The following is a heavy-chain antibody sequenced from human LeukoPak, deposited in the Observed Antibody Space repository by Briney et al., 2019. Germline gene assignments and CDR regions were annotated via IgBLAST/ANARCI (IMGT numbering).Heavy chain of an antibody. V-gene: IGHV3-74*01. CDR2: INRDGNTI. CDR1: GFTFSIYW. CDR3: ANIRGTGLHPDY. D-gene: IGHD1-14*01. Sequence: GGSLRLSCAASGFTFSIYWMHWVRQAPGKGLVWVSHINRDGNTITYADSVKGRFTISRDNSKNTLYLQMNSLRAEDTAVYYCANIRGTGLHPDYWGQGTLVTVSS. J-gene: IGHJ4*02.